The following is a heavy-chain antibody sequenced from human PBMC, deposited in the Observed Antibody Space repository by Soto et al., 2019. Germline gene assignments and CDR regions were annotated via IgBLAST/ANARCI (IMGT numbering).Heavy chain of an antibody. Sequence: ASETLSLTCTVSGGSISSSSYYWGWIRQPPGKGLEWIGSIYYSGSTYYNPSLKSRVTISVDTSKNQFSLKLSSVTAADTAVYYCASEDYYGSGSSGIWFDPWGQGTLVTVSS. CDR1: GGSISSSSYY. CDR2: IYYSGST. J-gene: IGHJ5*02. V-gene: IGHV4-39*01. D-gene: IGHD3-10*01. CDR3: ASEDYYGSGSSGIWFDP.